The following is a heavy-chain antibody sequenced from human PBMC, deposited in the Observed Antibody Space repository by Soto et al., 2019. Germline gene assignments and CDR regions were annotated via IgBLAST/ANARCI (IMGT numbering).Heavy chain of an antibody. J-gene: IGHJ4*02. CDR1: GGSISSGGYS. V-gene: IGHV4-30-2*01. CDR3: PRPQPTVTPYDY. D-gene: IGHD4-17*01. CDR2: IYHSGST. Sequence: QLQLQESGSGLVKPSQTLSLTCAVSGGSISSGGYSWSWIRQPPGKGLEWIGYIYHSGSTYYNPSLKGRVHISVARSNNHFSLTLTSVPAADTAVYYCPRPQPTVTPYDYWGQEPRVTFPS.